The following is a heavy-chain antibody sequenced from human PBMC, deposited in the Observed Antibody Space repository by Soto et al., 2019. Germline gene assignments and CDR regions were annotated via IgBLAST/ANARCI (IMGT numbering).Heavy chain of an antibody. V-gene: IGHV4-59*08. D-gene: IGHD6-19*01. CDR2: TDYSGNT. CDR3: ARAVGDPLYYLDS. Sequence: QVQLQESGPGLVRPSETLSLTCTVSSDSISSYYWIWIRQSPGKGLEWIGYTDYSGNTNYNPSLKSRVTMSGDTSKNQFSLRLSSVTAADTAVYYCARAVGDPLYYLDSWGQGTLVTVSS. CDR1: SDSISSYY. J-gene: IGHJ4*02.